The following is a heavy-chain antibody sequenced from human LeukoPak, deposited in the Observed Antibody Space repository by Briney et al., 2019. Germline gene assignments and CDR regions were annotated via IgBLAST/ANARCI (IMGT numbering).Heavy chain of an antibody. J-gene: IGHJ4*02. CDR3: ATVYPSGNYY. Sequence: ASVKVSCKASGYTFTGYYMHWVRQAPGQGLEWMGRINPNSGGTDYAQKFQGRVTMTRDTSISTAYMELNRLTSDDTAVYLCATVYPSGNYYWGQGTLVTVSP. CDR1: GYTFTGYY. D-gene: IGHD3-10*01. V-gene: IGHV1-2*06. CDR2: INPNSGGT.